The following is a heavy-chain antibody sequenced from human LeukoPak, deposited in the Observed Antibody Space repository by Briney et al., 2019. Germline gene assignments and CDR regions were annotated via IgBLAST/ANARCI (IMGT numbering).Heavy chain of an antibody. CDR1: GYTFTSYG. D-gene: IGHD3-3*01. V-gene: IGHV1-18*01. CDR3: ARAFGDFWSGYYFDY. CDR2: ISAYNGNT. J-gene: IGHJ4*02. Sequence: GASVKVSCKASGYTFTSYGISWVRQGPGQGLEWMGWISAYNGNTNYAQKLQGRVTMTTDTSTSTAYMELRSLRSDDTAVYYCARAFGDFWSGYYFDYWGQGTLVTVSS.